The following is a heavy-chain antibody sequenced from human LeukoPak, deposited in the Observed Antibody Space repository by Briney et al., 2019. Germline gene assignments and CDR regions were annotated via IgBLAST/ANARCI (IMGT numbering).Heavy chain of an antibody. V-gene: IGHV4-59*01. CDR3: ARGAGGSFWFDP. Sequence: HSQTLSLTCTVSGGSISSYYWSWIRHPPGKGLEWIGYIYYSGSTNYNPSLKSRVTISVDTSKNQFSLKLSSVTAADTAVYYCARGAGGSFWFDPWGQGTLVTVSS. CDR2: IYYSGST. D-gene: IGHD2-15*01. J-gene: IGHJ5*02. CDR1: GGSISSYY.